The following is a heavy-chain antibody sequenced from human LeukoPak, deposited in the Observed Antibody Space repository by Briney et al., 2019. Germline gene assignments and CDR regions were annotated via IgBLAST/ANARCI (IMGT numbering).Heavy chain of an antibody. CDR2: ISYDGSNK. V-gene: IGHV3-30*04. CDR1: GFTFSSYA. CDR3: ARDGLAAAVYNWFDP. Sequence: GGSLRLSCAASGFTFSSYAMHWVRQAPGKGLEWVAVISYDGSNKYYADSVKGRFTISRDNSKNTLYLQMNSLRAEDTAVYYCARDGLAAAVYNWFDPWGQGTLVTVSS. J-gene: IGHJ5*02. D-gene: IGHD6-13*01.